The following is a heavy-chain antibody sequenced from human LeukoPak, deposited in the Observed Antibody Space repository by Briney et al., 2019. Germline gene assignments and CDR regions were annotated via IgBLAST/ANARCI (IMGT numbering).Heavy chain of an antibody. Sequence: PGGSLRLSCAASGFIFNNYAMYWVRQAPGKGLEWVSAISGRSDNTYYADSVKGRFTLSRDSSENTLYLQMNSLRADDTAVYYCAKWGDYDVLTGYYVSDFWGQGTLVTVSS. J-gene: IGHJ4*02. D-gene: IGHD3-9*01. CDR2: ISGRSDNT. CDR1: GFIFNNYA. V-gene: IGHV3-23*01. CDR3: AKWGDYDVLTGYYVSDF.